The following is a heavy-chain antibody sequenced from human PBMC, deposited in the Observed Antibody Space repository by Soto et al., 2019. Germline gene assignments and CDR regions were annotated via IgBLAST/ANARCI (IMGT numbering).Heavy chain of an antibody. J-gene: IGHJ1*01. CDR2: IIPIFGTA. CDR3: AVSTTLESPSQWLFYFQH. CDR1: GGTFSSYA. Sequence: ASVKVSCKASGGTFSSYAISWVRQAPGQALEWMGGIIPIFGTANYAQKFQGRVTITADEFTSTAYMELSSLRSEDTAVYYCAVSTTLESPSQWLFYFQHWGQGTLVTVSS. V-gene: IGHV1-69*13. D-gene: IGHD3-22*01.